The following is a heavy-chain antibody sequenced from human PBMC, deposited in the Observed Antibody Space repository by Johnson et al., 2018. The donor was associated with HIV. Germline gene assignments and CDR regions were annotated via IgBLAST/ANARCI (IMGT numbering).Heavy chain of an antibody. CDR1: GFTFRSYA. V-gene: IGHV3-30-3*01. J-gene: IGHJ3*01. Sequence: QVQLVESGGGVVQPGRSRRLSCAVSGFTFRSYAMHWVRQAPGKGLEWVAVISFDGHNRYYADSVKGRFTISRDNSKNTLYLQMNSLRPEDTAVYYCARSYYDFAPIGPAFDLWGQGTMVTVSS. CDR2: ISFDGHNR. D-gene: IGHD3-3*01. CDR3: ARSYYDFAPIGPAFDL.